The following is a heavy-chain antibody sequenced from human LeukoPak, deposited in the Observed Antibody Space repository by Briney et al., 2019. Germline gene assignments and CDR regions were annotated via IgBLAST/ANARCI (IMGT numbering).Heavy chain of an antibody. Sequence: SETLSLTCTVSGGSISSTDYYWGWIRQPPEKGLEWLGTISYSGSTFYNPSLKSRVTISVDTSKNQFSLKLSSVTAADTAVYYCARVRLYYYYYMDVWGKGTTVTVSS. J-gene: IGHJ6*03. CDR1: GGSISSTDYY. CDR2: ISYSGST. V-gene: IGHV4-39*07. CDR3: ARVRLYYYYYMDV. D-gene: IGHD3-16*01.